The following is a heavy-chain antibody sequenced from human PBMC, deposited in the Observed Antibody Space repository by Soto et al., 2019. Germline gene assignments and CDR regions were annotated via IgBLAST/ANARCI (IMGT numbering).Heavy chain of an antibody. V-gene: IGHV4-30-2*01. CDR1: GGSISSGGYS. CDR2: IYHSGST. CDR3: ARGAFSGWYDFGYYYYGMDV. J-gene: IGHJ6*02. Sequence: PSETLSLTCTVSGGSISSGGYSWSWIRQPPGKGLEWIGYIYHSGSTYYNPSLKSRVTISVDRSKNQFSLKLSSVTAADTAVYYCARGAFSGWYDFGYYYYGMDVWGQGTTVTVSS. D-gene: IGHD6-19*01.